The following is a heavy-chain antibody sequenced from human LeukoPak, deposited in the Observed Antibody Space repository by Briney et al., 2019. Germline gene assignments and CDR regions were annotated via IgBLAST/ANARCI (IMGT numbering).Heavy chain of an antibody. J-gene: IGHJ4*02. CDR2: ISWNRGSI. CDR1: GFIFDDYA. Sequence: GGSLRLSCSASGFIFDDYAMHWVRQAPGEGLEWVSGISWNRGSIGYADSVKGRFTISRDNAKNSLYLQMNSLGAEDTALYYCVKADYDILTGYLDYWGLGTLVTVSS. V-gene: IGHV3-9*01. CDR3: VKADYDILTGYLDY. D-gene: IGHD3-9*01.